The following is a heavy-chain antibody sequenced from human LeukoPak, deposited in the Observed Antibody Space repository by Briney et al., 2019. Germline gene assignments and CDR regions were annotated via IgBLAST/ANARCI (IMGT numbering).Heavy chain of an antibody. V-gene: IGHV3-30-3*01. CDR1: GFTFSSYA. D-gene: IGHD3-16*02. CDR2: ISYDGSNK. Sequence: GGSLRLSCAASGFTFSSYAMHWVRQAPGKGLEWVAVISYDGSNKYYADSVKGRFTISRDNSKNTLYLQMNSLRAEDTAVYYCAREAIMITFGGVIGPFDYWGQGTLVTVSS. J-gene: IGHJ4*02. CDR3: AREAIMITFGGVIGPFDY.